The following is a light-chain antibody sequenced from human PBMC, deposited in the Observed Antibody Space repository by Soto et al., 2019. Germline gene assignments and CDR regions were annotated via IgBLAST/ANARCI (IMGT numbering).Light chain of an antibody. Sequence: AIQMTQSPSSLSASVGDRVTITCRASQGIRYDLSWYQQKPGKAPKLLIYTASSLQSGVPSRFSCSGSGTDFTLTISILQPEDFATYYCLQDYNYPRTFGQGTKVEIK. CDR2: TAS. CDR3: LQDYNYPRT. V-gene: IGKV1-6*01. J-gene: IGKJ1*01. CDR1: QGIRYD.